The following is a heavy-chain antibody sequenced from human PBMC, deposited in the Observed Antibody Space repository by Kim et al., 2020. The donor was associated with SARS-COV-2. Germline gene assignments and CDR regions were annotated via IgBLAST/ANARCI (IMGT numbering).Heavy chain of an antibody. V-gene: IGHV3-72*01. J-gene: IGHJ4*02. CDR1: GFTFSDHY. CDR3: ARGVHYEDSSGYALDY. CDR2: TRNKANSYTT. Sequence: GGSLRLSCAASGFTFSDHYMDWVRQAPGKGLEWVGRTRNKANSYTTEYAASVKGRFTISRDDSKNSLYLQMNSLKTEDTAVYYCARGVHYEDSSGYALDYWGQGTLVTVSS. D-gene: IGHD3-22*01.